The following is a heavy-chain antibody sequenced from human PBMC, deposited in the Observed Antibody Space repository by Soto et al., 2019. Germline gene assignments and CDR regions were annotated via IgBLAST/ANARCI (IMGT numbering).Heavy chain of an antibody. V-gene: IGHV4-31*03. CDR2: IYYSGST. CDR3: ARCSGYEGDWFDP. CDR1: GGSISSGGYY. Sequence: QVQLQESGPGLVKPSQTLSLTCTVSGGSISSGGYYWSWIRQHPGKGLEWIGYIYYSGSTYYNPSLKCRVTITVDTSKNQFSLKLSSVTAADTAVYYCARCSGYEGDWFDPWGQGTLVTVSS. D-gene: IGHD5-12*01. J-gene: IGHJ5*02.